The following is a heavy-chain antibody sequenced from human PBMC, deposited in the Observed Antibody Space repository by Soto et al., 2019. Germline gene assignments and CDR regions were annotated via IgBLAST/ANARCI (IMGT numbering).Heavy chain of an antibody. V-gene: IGHV3-33*01. J-gene: IGHJ6*02. CDR3: ARDAYSSSWYPPYYYGMDV. CDR2: IWYDGSNK. Sequence: QVQLVESGGGVVQPGRSLRLSCAASGFTFSSYGMHGVRQAPGKGLEWVAVIWYDGSNKYYADSVKGRFTISRDNSKNTLYLQMNSLIAEDTAVYYCARDAYSSSWYPPYYYGMDVWGQGTTVTVSS. CDR1: GFTFSSYG. D-gene: IGHD6-13*01.